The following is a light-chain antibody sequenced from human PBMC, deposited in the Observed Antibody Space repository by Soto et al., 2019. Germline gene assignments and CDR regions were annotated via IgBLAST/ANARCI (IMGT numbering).Light chain of an antibody. CDR3: CSNAGTYTWV. CDR2: SNN. Sequence: QSVLTQPPSASGTPGQRVTISCSGSSSNIGSNYVYWYQQLPGTAPKLLIYSNNQRPSGVPDRFSGSKSGTSASLAISGLRSEDEADYYCCSNAGTYTWVFGGGTKLTVL. V-gene: IGLV1-47*02. CDR1: SSNIGSNY. J-gene: IGLJ3*02.